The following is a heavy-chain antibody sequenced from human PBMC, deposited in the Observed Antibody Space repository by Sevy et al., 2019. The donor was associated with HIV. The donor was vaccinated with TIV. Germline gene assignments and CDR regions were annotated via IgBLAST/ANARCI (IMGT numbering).Heavy chain of an antibody. CDR1: GYTFTGYY. J-gene: IGHJ6*02. V-gene: IGHV1-2*02. CDR3: ARRFQWELLGGYYYYYGMDV. D-gene: IGHD1-26*01. Sequence: GSVQVSCKASGYTFTGYYMHWVRQAPGQGLEWMGWINPNSGGTNYAQKFQGRVTMTRDTSISTAYMELSRLRSDDTAVYYCARRFQWELLGGYYYYYGMDVWGQGTTVTVSS. CDR2: INPNSGGT.